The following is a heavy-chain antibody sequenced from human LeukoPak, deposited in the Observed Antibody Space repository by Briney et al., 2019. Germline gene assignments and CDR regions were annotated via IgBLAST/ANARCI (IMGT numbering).Heavy chain of an antibody. CDR1: GFTFNNYA. V-gene: IGHV3-53*01. Sequence: GGSLRLSCVVSGFTFNNYAMSWVRQSPGKGLEWVSVIYTDGSTYYADSVKGRFTISRDSSKNTVYLQMNSLRAEDTAVYYCARTPGIAVAGTGYFDYWGQGTLVTVSS. CDR3: ARTPGIAVAGTGYFDY. J-gene: IGHJ4*02. CDR2: IYTDGST. D-gene: IGHD6-19*01.